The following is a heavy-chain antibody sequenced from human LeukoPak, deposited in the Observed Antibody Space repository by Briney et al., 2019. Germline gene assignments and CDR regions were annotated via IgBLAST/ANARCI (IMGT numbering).Heavy chain of an antibody. V-gene: IGHV5-51*01. CDR3: ARHAPSYYGSGSYYGSHAFDI. CDR2: IYPGDSDT. CDR1: GYSFIRYW. J-gene: IGHJ3*02. Sequence: GESLKISCKGTGYSFIRYWIGWVRQMPGKGLEWMGIIYPGDSDTRYSPSFQGQVTISADKSISTAYLQWSSLKASDTAMYYCARHAPSYYGSGSYYGSHAFDIWGQGTMVTVSS. D-gene: IGHD3-10*01.